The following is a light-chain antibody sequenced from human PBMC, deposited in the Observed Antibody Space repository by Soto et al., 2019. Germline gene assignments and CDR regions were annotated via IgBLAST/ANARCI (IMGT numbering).Light chain of an antibody. V-gene: IGKV2-28*01. CDR2: LGS. Sequence: DIVMTQSPLSLPVTPGDPASISCRSSQSLLHSNGYNYLDWYLQKPGQSPQLLIYLGSNRASGVPDRFSGSGSGTDFTLKISRVEAEDVGVYYCMQALQTPPTFGGGTKVDIK. CDR3: MQALQTPPT. CDR1: QSLLHSNGYNY. J-gene: IGKJ4*01.